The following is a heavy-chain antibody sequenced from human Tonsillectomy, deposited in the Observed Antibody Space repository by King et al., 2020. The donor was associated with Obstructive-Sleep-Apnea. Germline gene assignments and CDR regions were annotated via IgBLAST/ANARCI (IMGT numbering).Heavy chain of an antibody. Sequence: VQLVESGGGLVQPGGSLRLSCVASGFTFSSYAMSWVRQAPGKGLEWVSGISGSGGSTYYADSVKGRFTISRDNSKKTLFLQINSLRAEDTAVYYCAKGVGCGGDCSPVATLVGAHCDLWGRGTLVIVSS. CDR1: GFTFSSYA. CDR3: AKGVGCGGDCSPVATLVGAHCDL. V-gene: IGHV3-23*04. J-gene: IGHJ2*01. D-gene: IGHD2-21*02. CDR2: ISGSGGST.